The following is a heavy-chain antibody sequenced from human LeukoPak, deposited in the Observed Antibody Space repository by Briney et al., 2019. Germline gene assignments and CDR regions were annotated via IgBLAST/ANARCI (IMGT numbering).Heavy chain of an antibody. CDR3: ARRRIAAAGIWYFDY. CDR1: GGSFSGYY. CDR2: INHSGST. J-gene: IGHJ4*02. Sequence: SETLSLTRAVYGGSFSGYYWSWIRQPSGKGLEWIGEINHSGSTNYNPSLKSRVTISVDTSKNQFSLKLSSVTAADTAVYYCARRRIAAAGIWYFDYWGQGTLVTVSS. D-gene: IGHD6-13*01. V-gene: IGHV4-34*01.